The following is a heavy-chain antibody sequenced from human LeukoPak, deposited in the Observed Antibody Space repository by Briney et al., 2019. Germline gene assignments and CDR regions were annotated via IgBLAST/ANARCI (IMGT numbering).Heavy chain of an antibody. CDR2: IDPLDGET. V-gene: IGHV1-69-2*01. CDR1: GYPFTDYY. J-gene: IGHJ4*02. D-gene: IGHD3-10*01. CDR3: ARDHEERGPYLAL. Sequence: ASVKVSCKSSGYPFTDYYIHWLQQAPGKGLEWMGRIDPLDGETTYAETFLGRVTFTAETSTSTIYMELNSLTFADRAVYYCARDHEERGPYLALWGQGTQVFVSS.